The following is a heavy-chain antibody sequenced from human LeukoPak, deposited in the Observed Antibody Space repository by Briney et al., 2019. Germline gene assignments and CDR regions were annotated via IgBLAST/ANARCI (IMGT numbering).Heavy chain of an antibody. CDR3: AKDRHASYYYYYMDV. J-gene: IGHJ6*03. V-gene: IGHV3-23*01. CDR2: ISGSGGST. CDR1: GFTFSSYA. Sequence: GGSLRLSCAASGFTFSSYAMSWVRQAPGKGLEGVSAISGSGGSTYSADSVKGRFTISRDNSKNTLYLQMNSLRAEDTAVYYCAKDRHASYYYYYMDVWGKGTTVTVSS.